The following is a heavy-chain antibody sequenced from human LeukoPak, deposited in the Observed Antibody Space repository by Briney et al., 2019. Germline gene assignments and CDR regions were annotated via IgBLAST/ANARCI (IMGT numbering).Heavy chain of an antibody. D-gene: IGHD3-22*01. CDR2: INTSGGST. V-gene: IGHV1-46*01. J-gene: IGHJ4*02. CDR1: GYTFTNYY. CDR3: ATGFYFDTSGLLMH. Sequence: ASVKVSCKASGYTFTNYYMHWVRQAPRQGLEWMGIINTSGGSTNYAQKFQGRVTMTRDTSTTTVYMELSSLRSEDTAVYYCATGFYFDTSGLLMHWGQGTLVTVSS.